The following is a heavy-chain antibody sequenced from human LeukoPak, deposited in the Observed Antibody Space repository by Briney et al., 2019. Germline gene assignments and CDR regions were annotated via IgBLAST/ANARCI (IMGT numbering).Heavy chain of an antibody. J-gene: IGHJ4*02. Sequence: TSSETLSLTCNVSGASISSYYWNWIRQSAGKGLEWIGRIDDSGSANYNPSFKSRVTMSPDTSKNQFSLNLRSVTAADTTVYFCARGQSHFDYWGQGTLVTVSS. CDR2: IDDSGSA. CDR1: GASISSYY. V-gene: IGHV4-4*07. CDR3: ARGQSHFDY.